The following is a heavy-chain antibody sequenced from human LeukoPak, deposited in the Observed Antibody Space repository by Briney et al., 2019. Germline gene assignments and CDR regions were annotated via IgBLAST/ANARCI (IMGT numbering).Heavy chain of an antibody. CDR2: INPNSGGT. Sequence: ASVKVSCKASGYTFTGYYMHWVRQAPGQGLEWMGRINPNSGGTNYAQKFQGRVTMTRDTSISTAYMELSRLRSDDTAVYYCARLAGGGSYLGEDYWGQGNLVTVSS. V-gene: IGHV1-2*06. CDR1: GYTFTGYY. D-gene: IGHD1-26*01. CDR3: ARLAGGGSYLGEDY. J-gene: IGHJ4*02.